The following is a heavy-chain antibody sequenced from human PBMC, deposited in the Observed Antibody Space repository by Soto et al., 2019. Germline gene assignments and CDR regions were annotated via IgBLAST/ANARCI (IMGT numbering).Heavy chain of an antibody. CDR1: GGSISSSSYY. Sequence: QLQLQESGPGLVKPSETLSLTCTVSGGSISSSSYYWGWIRQPPGKGLEWIGSIYYSGSTYYNPSLKSRVTISVDTSKNQFSLKLSSVTAADTAVYYCARHRGGFSWSKQNWYFDLWGRGTLVTVSS. CDR2: IYYSGST. J-gene: IGHJ2*01. V-gene: IGHV4-39*01. D-gene: IGHD3-16*01. CDR3: ARHRGGFSWSKQNWYFDL.